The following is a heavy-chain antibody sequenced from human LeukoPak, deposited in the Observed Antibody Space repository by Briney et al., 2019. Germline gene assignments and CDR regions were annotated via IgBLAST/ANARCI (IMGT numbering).Heavy chain of an antibody. J-gene: IGHJ4*02. Sequence: PGGSLRLSCAASGFTFSSHAMHWVRQAPGKGLEWVAVISYDGSNKYYADSVKGRFTISRDNSKNTLYLQMNSLRAEDTAVYYCARAEGDGYNLGFCDYWGQGTLITVSS. CDR1: GFTFSSHA. CDR2: ISYDGSNK. CDR3: ARAEGDGYNLGFCDY. V-gene: IGHV3-30-3*01. D-gene: IGHD5-24*01.